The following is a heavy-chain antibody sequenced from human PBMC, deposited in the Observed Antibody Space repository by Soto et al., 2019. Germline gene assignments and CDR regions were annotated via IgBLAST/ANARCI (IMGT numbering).Heavy chain of an antibody. CDR2: IYYSGST. V-gene: IGHV4-39*01. Sequence: SETLSLTCTVSGGSISSSSYYWGWIRQPPGKGLEWIGSIYYSGSTYYNPSLKSRVTISVDTSKNQFSLKLSSVTAADTAVYYCARHVAYYDILTGPLQFDYWGQGTLVTSPQ. J-gene: IGHJ4*02. CDR3: ARHVAYYDILTGPLQFDY. CDR1: GGSISSSSYY. D-gene: IGHD3-9*01.